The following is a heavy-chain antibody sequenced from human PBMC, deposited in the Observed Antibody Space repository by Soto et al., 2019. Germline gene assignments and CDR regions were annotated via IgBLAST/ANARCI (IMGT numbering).Heavy chain of an antibody. CDR3: ARAAGRSKLLPFYFDP. Sequence: QVHLLQSGAEVQKPGASVRISCQASGYTFTTSAIHWVRQAPGQSLERMGWINPATGDTKYSQSVRGRVTFALDTSATTAYMDLRSLASHDTAVYYCARAAGRSKLLPFYFDPWGQGTLVTVSS. CDR1: GYTFTTSA. D-gene: IGHD6-13*01. CDR2: INPATGDT. J-gene: IGHJ5*02. V-gene: IGHV1-3*01.